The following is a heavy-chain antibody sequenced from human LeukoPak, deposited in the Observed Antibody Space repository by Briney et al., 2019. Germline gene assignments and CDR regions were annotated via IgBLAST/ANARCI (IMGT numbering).Heavy chain of an antibody. Sequence: SETLSLTCAVYGGSFSGYYWSWIRQPPGKGLEWIGEINHSGSTNYNPSLKSRVTISVDTSKNQFSLKLSSVTAADTAVYYCARGMSSGYHYYYYYYGMDVWGQGTAVTVSS. J-gene: IGHJ6*02. V-gene: IGHV4-34*01. D-gene: IGHD3-22*01. CDR2: INHSGST. CDR1: GGSFSGYY. CDR3: ARGMSSGYHYYYYYYGMDV.